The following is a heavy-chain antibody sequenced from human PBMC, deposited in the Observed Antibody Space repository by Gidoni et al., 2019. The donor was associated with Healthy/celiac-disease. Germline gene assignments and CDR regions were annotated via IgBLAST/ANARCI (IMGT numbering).Heavy chain of an antibody. CDR2: INAGNGNT. J-gene: IGHJ4*02. CDR3: ARGHYDFWSDYYF. D-gene: IGHD3-3*01. CDR1: GYTFTSYA. Sequence: QVQLVQSGAEVKKPGASVKVSCNASGYTFTSYAMHWVRQAPGQRLEWMGWINAGNGNTKYSQKFQGRVTITRDTSASTAYMELSSLRSEDTAVYYCARGHYDFWSDYYFWGQGTLVTVSS. V-gene: IGHV1-3*01.